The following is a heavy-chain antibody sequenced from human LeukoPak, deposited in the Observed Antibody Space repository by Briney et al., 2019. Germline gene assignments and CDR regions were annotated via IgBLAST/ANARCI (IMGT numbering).Heavy chain of an antibody. CDR1: GYSISSGYY. CDR2: IYTSGST. D-gene: IGHD3-10*01. CDR3: AREQSMARGVTIYYYYMDV. V-gene: IGHV4-4*07. J-gene: IGHJ6*03. Sequence: SETLSLTCTVSGYSISSGYYWSWIRQPAGKGLEWIGRIYTSGSTNYNPSLKSRVTMSVDTSKNQFSLKLSSVTAADTAVYYCAREQSMARGVTIYYYYMDVWGKGTTVTVSS.